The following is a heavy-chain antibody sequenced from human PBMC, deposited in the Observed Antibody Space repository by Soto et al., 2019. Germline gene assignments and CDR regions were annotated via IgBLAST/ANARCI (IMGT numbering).Heavy chain of an antibody. Sequence: SETLSLTCTVSGASISSSYWSWIRQPPGKGLEWIGYIYNSASTTYNPSLKSRVTISVDTSKNQFSLRLSSVTAADTAVYYCARERPDGCRLDPWGQGTLVTVSS. V-gene: IGHV4-4*08. CDR2: IYNSAST. J-gene: IGHJ5*02. D-gene: IGHD6-19*01. CDR3: ARERPDGCRLDP. CDR1: GASISSSY.